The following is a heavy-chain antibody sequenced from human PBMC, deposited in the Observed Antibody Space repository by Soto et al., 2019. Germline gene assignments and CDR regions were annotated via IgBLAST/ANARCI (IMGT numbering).Heavy chain of an antibody. V-gene: IGHV4-39*01. J-gene: IGHJ4*02. D-gene: IGHD6-19*01. Sequence: SETLSLTCTVSCGSISSSSYYWGWIRQPPGKGLEWIGSIYYSGSTYYNPSLKSRVNISVDTSKNQFSLKLSSVTAADTAVYYCARHVGYSSGWYRAPFDYWGQGTLVTVSS. CDR2: IYYSGST. CDR3: ARHVGYSSGWYRAPFDY. CDR1: CGSISSSSYY.